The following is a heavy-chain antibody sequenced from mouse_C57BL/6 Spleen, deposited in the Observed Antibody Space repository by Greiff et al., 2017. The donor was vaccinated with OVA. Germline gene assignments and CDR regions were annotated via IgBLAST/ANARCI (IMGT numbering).Heavy chain of an antibody. V-gene: IGHV3-6*01. CDR1: GYSITGGYY. D-gene: IGHD4-1*01. CDR2: ISYDGSN. Sequence: DVQLVESGPGLVKPSPSLSLTCSVTGYSITGGYYWNWIRQFPGNKLEWMGYISYDGSNNYNPSLKNRISITRDTSKNPFFLKLNSVTTEDTATYYCASLTGRGAWFAYWGQGTLVTVSA. CDR3: ASLTGRGAWFAY. J-gene: IGHJ3*01.